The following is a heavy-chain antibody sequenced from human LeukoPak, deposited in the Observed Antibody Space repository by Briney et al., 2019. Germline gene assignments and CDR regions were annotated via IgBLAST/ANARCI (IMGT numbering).Heavy chain of an antibody. CDR1: GYTFTSYY. CDR3: ARVRYFDWLLTYYYYYMDV. Sequence: ASVKVSCEASGYTFTSYYMHWVRQAPGQGLEWMGIINPSGGSTSYAQKFQGRVTMTRDMSTSTVYMELSSLRSEDTAVYYCARVRYFDWLLTYYYYYMDVWGKGTTVTISS. D-gene: IGHD3-9*01. V-gene: IGHV1-46*01. CDR2: INPSGGST. J-gene: IGHJ6*03.